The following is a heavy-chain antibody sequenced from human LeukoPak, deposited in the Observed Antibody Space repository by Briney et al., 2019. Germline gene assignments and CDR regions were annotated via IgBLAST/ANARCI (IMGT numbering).Heavy chain of an antibody. Sequence: SETLSLTCAVDGVSFSGYYWSWIRQPPGKGREWIGEINHSGSTNYNPSLKSRVTISVDTSKNQFSLKLSSVTAADTAVYYCASRDTATGLDWGQGTLVTVSS. J-gene: IGHJ4*02. V-gene: IGHV4-34*01. CDR1: GVSFSGYY. CDR3: ASRDTATGLD. CDR2: INHSGST. D-gene: IGHD5-18*01.